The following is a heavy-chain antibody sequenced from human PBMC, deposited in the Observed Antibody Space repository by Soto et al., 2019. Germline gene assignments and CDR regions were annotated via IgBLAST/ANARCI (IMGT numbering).Heavy chain of an antibody. J-gene: IGHJ4*02. CDR1: GYTFTGYD. V-gene: IGHV1-8*01. CDR3: AGEKVGTTGIDF. CDR2: MNPNSGNT. Sequence: QAPLVQSGAEVKKPGASVKVSCKASGYTFTGYDINWVRQATGQGLEWMGWMNPNSGNTGYAQNFQGRVTMTRDNSITTAYMELTSLRDDDSAVYYWAGEKVGTTGIDFWGQGTRVTVSS. D-gene: IGHD1-26*01.